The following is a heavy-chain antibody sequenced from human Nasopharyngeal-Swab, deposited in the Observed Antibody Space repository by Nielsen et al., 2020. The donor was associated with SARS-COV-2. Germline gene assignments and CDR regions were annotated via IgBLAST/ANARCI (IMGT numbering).Heavy chain of an antibody. V-gene: IGHV4-39*01. Sequence: SETLSLTCAVSGGSISSTSSAWGWIRQPPGKGLEWIATISYSGSTFYNPSLQSRVTISVDTSKNQFSLKLNSMTAADTAVYYCARTKLLWFGEFISPNWFDPWGQGTLVTVSS. CDR3: ARTKLLWFGEFISPNWFDP. CDR2: ISYSGST. CDR1: GGSISSTSSA. J-gene: IGHJ5*02. D-gene: IGHD3-10*01.